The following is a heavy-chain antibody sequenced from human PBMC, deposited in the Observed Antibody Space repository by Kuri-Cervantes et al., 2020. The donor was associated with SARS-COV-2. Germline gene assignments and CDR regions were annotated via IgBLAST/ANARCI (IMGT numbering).Heavy chain of an antibody. D-gene: IGHD3-16*01. V-gene: IGHV3-30*02. J-gene: IGHJ3*02. CDR1: GFTFSSYG. CDR2: IRYDGSNK. CDR3: AKDLGDLKSAFDI. Sequence: GSLRLSCAASGFTFSSYGMHWVRQAPGKGLEWVAFIRYDGSNKYYADSVKGRFTISRDNSKNTLYLQMNSLRAEDTAVYYCAKDLGDLKSAFDIWGQGTMVTVSS.